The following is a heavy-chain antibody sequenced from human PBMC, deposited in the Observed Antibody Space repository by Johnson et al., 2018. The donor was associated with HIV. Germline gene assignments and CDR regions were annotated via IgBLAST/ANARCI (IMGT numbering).Heavy chain of an antibody. CDR1: GFIFSGYW. D-gene: IGHD2/OR15-2a*01. CDR2: TTPSGGGT. Sequence: EMQLVESGGGLVQPGGSLRLSCAASGFIFSGYWMNWVRQAPGKGLEWVSATTPSGGGTYYADSVKGRFTISRDNSKNTLFLQMNSLRAEDPAVYFCPKAFSTFHDAFDILGQGTMVTVSS. V-gene: IGHV3-23*04. J-gene: IGHJ3*02. CDR3: PKAFSTFHDAFDI.